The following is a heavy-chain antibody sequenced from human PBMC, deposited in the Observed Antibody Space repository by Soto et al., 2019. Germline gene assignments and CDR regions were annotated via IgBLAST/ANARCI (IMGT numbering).Heavy chain of an antibody. CDR2: IYHSGST. Sequence: PSETLSLTCAVYGGSISSNKWWSWVRQPPGKGLEWIGEIYHSGSTNYNPSLKSRVTISLDKSKNQFSLKLTSVTAADSAVYYCARDDHIVVVPTSLGDIDVWGQGTTVTVYS. CDR1: GGSISSNKW. J-gene: IGHJ6*02. V-gene: IGHV4-4*02. CDR3: ARDDHIVVVPTSLGDIDV. D-gene: IGHD2-2*01.